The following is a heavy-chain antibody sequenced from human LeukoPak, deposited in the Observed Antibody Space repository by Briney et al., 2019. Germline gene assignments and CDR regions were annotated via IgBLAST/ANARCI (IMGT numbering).Heavy chain of an antibody. Sequence: SETLSLTCTVSGYSISSGYYWGWIRQPPGKGLEWIGSIYHSGSTYYNPSLKSRVTISVDTSKNQFSLKLSSVTAADTAVYYRARDVGRDYYYYYMDVWGKGTTVTVSS. J-gene: IGHJ6*03. V-gene: IGHV4-38-2*02. CDR1: GYSISSGYY. CDR3: ARDVGRDYYYYYMDV. CDR2: IYHSGST.